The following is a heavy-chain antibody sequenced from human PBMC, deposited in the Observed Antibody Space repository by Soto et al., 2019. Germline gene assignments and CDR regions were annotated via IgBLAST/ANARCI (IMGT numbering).Heavy chain of an antibody. D-gene: IGHD3-3*01. CDR3: ARVGITIFGVVIRPTNWFDP. Sequence: SETLSLTCTVSGGSISSYYWSWIRQPPGKGLEWIGYIYYSGSTNYNPSLKSRVTISVDTSKNQFSLKLSSVTAADTAVYYCARVGITIFGVVIRPTNWFDPWGQGTLVTVSS. V-gene: IGHV4-59*01. J-gene: IGHJ5*02. CDR1: GGSISSYY. CDR2: IYYSGST.